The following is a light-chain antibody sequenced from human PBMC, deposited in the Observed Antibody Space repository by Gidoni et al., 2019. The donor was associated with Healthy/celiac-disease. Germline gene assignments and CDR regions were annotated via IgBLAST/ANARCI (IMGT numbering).Light chain of an antibody. CDR2: DAS. Sequence: DIQMTQSPSSLSASVGDRVTITCQASQDISNYLNWYQQKPGKAPKLLIYDASNLETGVPPRFSGSGSGTDFTFTISSLQPEDIATYYCQQYDNLLITFXQXTRLXIK. J-gene: IGKJ5*01. CDR3: QQYDNLLIT. V-gene: IGKV1-33*01. CDR1: QDISNY.